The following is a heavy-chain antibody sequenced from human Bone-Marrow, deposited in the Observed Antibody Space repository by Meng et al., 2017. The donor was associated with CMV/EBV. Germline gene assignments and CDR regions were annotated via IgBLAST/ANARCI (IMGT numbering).Heavy chain of an antibody. CDR2: ISWNSGSI. Sequence: GGSLRLSCAASGFTFDDYAMHWVRQAPGKGLERVSGISWNSGSIGYADSVKGRFTISRDNAKNSLYLQMNSLRAEDTALYYCAKPAGYRSDDYWGQGTLVTVSS. CDR3: AKPAGYRSDDY. V-gene: IGHV3-9*01. J-gene: IGHJ4*02. D-gene: IGHD5-18*01. CDR1: GFTFDDYA.